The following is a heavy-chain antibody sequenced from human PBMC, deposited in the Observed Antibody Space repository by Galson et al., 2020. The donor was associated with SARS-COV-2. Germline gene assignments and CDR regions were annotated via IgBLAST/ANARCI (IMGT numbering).Heavy chain of an antibody. Sequence: GESPKISCAASGFSFSNFDMSWVRQAPGKGLELVSTVSRSGPATFYAASVKSRFTISRDNSKNTLSLQMTSLRADDTALYYCAKDPGYSYGTYFDSWGQGTLVTVSS. J-gene: IGHJ5*01. CDR3: AKDPGYSYGTYFDS. CDR1: GFSFSNFD. D-gene: IGHD5-18*01. V-gene: IGHV3-23*01. CDR2: VSRSGPAT.